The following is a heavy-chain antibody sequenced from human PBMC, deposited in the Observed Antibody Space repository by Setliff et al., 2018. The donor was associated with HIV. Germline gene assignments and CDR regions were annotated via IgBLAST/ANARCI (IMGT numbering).Heavy chain of an antibody. CDR1: GGSIKNSF. J-gene: IGHJ4*02. CDR2: TYHTGST. V-gene: IGHV4-59*08. D-gene: IGHD5-18*01. CDR3: ARHGDDMGTDYFDL. Sequence: PSETLSLTCTVSGGSIKNSFWSWIRRPPGGGLEWIGCTYHTGSTDYNPALQSRVTIFVDMSKNQFSLKVAPVTAADTAIYYCARHGDDMGTDYFDLWGRGTLVTVSS.